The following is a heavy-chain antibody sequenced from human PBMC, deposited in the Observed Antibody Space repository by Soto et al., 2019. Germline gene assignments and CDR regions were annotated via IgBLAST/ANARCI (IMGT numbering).Heavy chain of an antibody. D-gene: IGHD4-4*01. CDR3: AREGPLPVTTRDYYYMDV. Sequence: SETLSLTCTVSGGSISSGGYYWSWIRQHPGKGLEWIGYIYYSGSTYYNPSLKSRVTISVDTSKNQFSLKLSSVTAADTAVYYCAREGPLPVTTRDYYYMDVWGKGTTVTVSS. CDR1: GGSISSGGYY. CDR2: IYYSGST. J-gene: IGHJ6*03. V-gene: IGHV4-31*03.